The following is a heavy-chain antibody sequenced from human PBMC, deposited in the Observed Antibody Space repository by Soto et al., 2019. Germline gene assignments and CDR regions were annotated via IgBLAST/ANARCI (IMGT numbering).Heavy chain of an antibody. CDR2: VSGRGGSK. CDR1: GFTFNHYA. D-gene: IGHD4-17*01. V-gene: IGHV3-23*01. Sequence: VQLLESGGGLVQPGGSLRLACTASGFTFNHYAMTWVRQAPGRGLEWVASVSGRGGSKKYADSVKGRFIISRDNSNSTLYLQMDSLGGEDTAVYYCAKDSTVTTSLYCYYYGFDVWGQGTTVTVSS. J-gene: IGHJ6*01. CDR3: AKDSTVTTSLYCYYYGFDV.